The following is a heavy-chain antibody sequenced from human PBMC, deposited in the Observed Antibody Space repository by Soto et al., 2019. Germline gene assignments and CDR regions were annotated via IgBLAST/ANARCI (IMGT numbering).Heavy chain of an antibody. CDR3: AKAPTSSSSWAYFDY. Sequence: DVQLLESGGGLVQPGGSVRLSCAASGITFSSYAMSWFRLHPGKGLEWVSGISGSGDSTYYADSVKGRFTISRDNSKNTQYLHMRSLRADDTAVYYSAKAPTSSSSWAYFDYWGQGTLVTASS. CDR1: GITFSSYA. V-gene: IGHV3-23*01. CDR2: ISGSGDST. D-gene: IGHD6-6*01. J-gene: IGHJ4*02.